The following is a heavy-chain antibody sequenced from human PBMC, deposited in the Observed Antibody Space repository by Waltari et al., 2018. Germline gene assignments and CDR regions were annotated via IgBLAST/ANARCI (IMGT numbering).Heavy chain of an antibody. J-gene: IGHJ6*02. CDR3: AREGDPPYGMDV. CDR1: GDSVSSNRAA. D-gene: IGHD3-16*01. Sequence: QVQLQQSGPGLVKPSQTLPLTCAISGDSVSSNRAAWNWIRHSPWRGLEWLGRTYYRSTCYSDYAVSVRSRITINPDTSKNQFSLQLNSVTPEDTAVYYCAREGDPPYGMDVWGQGTTVTVSS. CDR2: TYYRSTCYS. V-gene: IGHV6-1*01.